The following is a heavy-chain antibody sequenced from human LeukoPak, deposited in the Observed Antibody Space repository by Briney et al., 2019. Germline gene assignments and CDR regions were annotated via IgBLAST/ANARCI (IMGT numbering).Heavy chain of an antibody. CDR3: ARDAGYSGYDEGYFDY. D-gene: IGHD5-12*01. CDR2: ISAYNGKT. V-gene: IGHV1-18*04. CDR1: GYTFTSYG. J-gene: IGHJ4*02. Sequence: ASVKVSCKASGYTFTSYGISWVRQAPGQGLEWMGWISAYNGKTNYAQKLQGRVTMTTDTSTSTAYMELRSLRSDDTAVYYCARDAGYSGYDEGYFDYWGQGTLVTVSS.